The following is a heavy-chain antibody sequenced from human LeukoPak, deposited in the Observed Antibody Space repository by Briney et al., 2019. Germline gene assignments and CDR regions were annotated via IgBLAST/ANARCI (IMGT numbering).Heavy chain of an antibody. V-gene: IGHV4-4*09. CDR2: IHSSGYT. J-gene: IGHJ5*02. CDR1: GGSISGNY. D-gene: IGHD1-26*01. Sequence: SETLSLTCTVSGGSISGNYWSWIRQPPGQGLEWIAYIHSSGYTNYNPSLKSRVTISVDTSNNQFSLKVNSVTAADTAMYYCTKRQGRTSGSYDYFDPWGQGALVTVSS. CDR3: TKRQGRTSGSYDYFDP.